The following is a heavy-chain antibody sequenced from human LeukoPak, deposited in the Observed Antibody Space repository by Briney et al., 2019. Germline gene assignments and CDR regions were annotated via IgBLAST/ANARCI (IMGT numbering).Heavy chain of an antibody. J-gene: IGHJ4*02. V-gene: IGHV4-39*01. CDR3: VSPRGFGYGYFDY. Sequence: SETLSLTCTVSGGSISSSSADWGWIRQPPGKGLDGIGSIYYSKSTYYNPSLKSRVTISADTSKTQSSLTLGSVSATDTAVYYCVSPRGFGYGYFDYWGQGTLVTVTS. CDR2: IYYSKST. CDR1: GGSISSSSAD. D-gene: IGHD5-18*01.